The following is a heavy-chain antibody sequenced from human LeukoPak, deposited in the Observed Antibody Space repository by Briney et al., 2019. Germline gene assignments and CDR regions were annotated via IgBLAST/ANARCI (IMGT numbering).Heavy chain of an antibody. V-gene: IGHV3-30-3*01. CDR1: GFTFSGYT. CDR3: ASDTYSSSSYYFDY. Sequence: GRSLRLSRAASGFTFSGYTMHWVRQAPGKGLEWVAVVSYDGSNRYYADSVKGRFTISRDNSKNTLYLQMNSLRFEDTAIYYCASDTYSSSSYYFDYWGQGTLVTVSS. J-gene: IGHJ4*02. D-gene: IGHD6-6*01. CDR2: VSYDGSNR.